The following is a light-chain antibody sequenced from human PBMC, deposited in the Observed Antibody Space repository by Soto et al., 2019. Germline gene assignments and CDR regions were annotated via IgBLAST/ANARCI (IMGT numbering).Light chain of an antibody. CDR1: SSDVAGYNY. V-gene: IGLV2-14*01. CDR3: SSYTSSSTLV. J-gene: IGLJ1*01. CDR2: EVS. Sequence: QSALTQPASVSGSPGQSITISCTGTSSDVAGYNYVSWYQQHPGKAPKLMIYEVSNRPSGVSNRFSGSKSGNTASLTISGLQAEDEADYYCSSYTSSSTLVFGNGTKLTVL.